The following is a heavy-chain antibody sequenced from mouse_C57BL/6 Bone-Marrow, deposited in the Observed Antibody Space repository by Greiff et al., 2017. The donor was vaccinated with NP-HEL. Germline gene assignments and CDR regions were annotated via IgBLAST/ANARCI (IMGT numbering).Heavy chain of an antibody. Sequence: DVKLQESGAELVKPGASVELSCTASGFNIKDYYMHWVKQRTEQGLEWIGRIDPEDGETKYAPKFQGKATITADTSSNTAYLQLSSLTSEDTAVYYCARPAYSNYFDYWGQGTTLTVSS. CDR2: IDPEDGET. CDR3: ARPAYSNYFDY. CDR1: GFNIKDYY. D-gene: IGHD2-5*01. J-gene: IGHJ2*01. V-gene: IGHV14-2*01.